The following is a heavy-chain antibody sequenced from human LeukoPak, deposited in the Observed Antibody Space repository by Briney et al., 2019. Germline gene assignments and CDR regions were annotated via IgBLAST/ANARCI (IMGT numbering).Heavy chain of an antibody. Sequence: MPSETLSLTCAVSGDSIKDYYWSWIRQTPGRGLNLIGYIYSGSTNYNPSLKSRVTISVDTSKNQVSLKLRSVTAADTAVYYCARSAAYYNFWTGYYDALYYMDVWGKGTTVTVSS. CDR1: GDSIKDYY. CDR2: IYSGST. V-gene: IGHV4-59*01. D-gene: IGHD3-3*01. J-gene: IGHJ6*03. CDR3: ARSAAYYNFWTGYYDALYYMDV.